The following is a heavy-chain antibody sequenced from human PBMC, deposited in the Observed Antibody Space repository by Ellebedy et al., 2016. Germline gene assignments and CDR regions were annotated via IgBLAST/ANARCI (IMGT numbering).Heavy chain of an antibody. D-gene: IGHD6-6*01. CDR3: ARRQRQLVSGGWDFFDS. Sequence: SGPTLVKPTQTLTLTCTFSGFSLSTDGMGVGWIRQPPGKALQWLALIYWDDDKRYSPSLKNRLAIIRDTSKNQVVLTLTNVDPVDTATYYCARRQRQLVSGGWDFFDSWGQGTLVTVSS. CDR2: IYWDDDK. CDR1: GFSLSTDGMG. J-gene: IGHJ4*02. V-gene: IGHV2-5*02.